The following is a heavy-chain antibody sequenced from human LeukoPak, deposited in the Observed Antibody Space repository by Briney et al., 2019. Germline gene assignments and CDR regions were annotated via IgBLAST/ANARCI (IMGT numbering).Heavy chain of an antibody. CDR3: ARAVADTRNGMDV. CDR2: ISSDGRST. Sequence: GGSLRLSCAASGFTFSTYWMHWVRQAPGKGLVWVSRISSDGRSTYYADSVKGRFTISRDNAKNSLYLQMNSLRAEDTAVYYCARAVADTRNGMDVWGQGTTVTVSS. CDR1: GFTFSTYW. V-gene: IGHV3-74*01. D-gene: IGHD6-19*01. J-gene: IGHJ6*02.